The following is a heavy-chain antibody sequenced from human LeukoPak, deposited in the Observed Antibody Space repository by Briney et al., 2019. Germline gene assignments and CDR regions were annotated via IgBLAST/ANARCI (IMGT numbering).Heavy chain of an antibody. CDR3: ARVVGSGWNYFDS. D-gene: IGHD6-19*01. V-gene: IGHV4-59*07. Sequence: PSDTLSLTCTVSGGSISSYYWSWLRQPPGKGLEWIAYRHHSGRSNYNPSLESRVPVSMETSNNQFSLRVTSLTAADTAVYYCARVVGSGWNYFDSWGQGTLVTVSS. CDR2: RHHSGRS. J-gene: IGHJ4*02. CDR1: GGSISSYY.